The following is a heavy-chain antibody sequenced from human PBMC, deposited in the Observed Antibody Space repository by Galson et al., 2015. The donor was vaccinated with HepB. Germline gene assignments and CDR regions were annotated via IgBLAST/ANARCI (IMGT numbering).Heavy chain of an antibody. CDR2: ISWDGGST. Sequence: SLRLSCAASGFTFDDYTMHWVRQAPGKGLEWVSLISWDGGSTYYADSVKGRFTISRDNSKNSLYLQMNSLRTEDTALYYCAKDNYDSSGYYYANWGQGTLVTVSS. CDR3: AKDNYDSSGYYYAN. CDR1: GFTFDDYT. D-gene: IGHD3-22*01. J-gene: IGHJ4*02. V-gene: IGHV3-43*01.